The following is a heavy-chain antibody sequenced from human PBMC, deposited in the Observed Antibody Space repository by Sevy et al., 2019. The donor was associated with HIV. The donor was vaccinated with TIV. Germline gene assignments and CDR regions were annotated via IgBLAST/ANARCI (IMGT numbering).Heavy chain of an antibody. CDR1: GFSFSSYG. J-gene: IGHJ6*02. CDR2: IGYDGSDK. V-gene: IGHV3-30*02. CDR3: AKNGDSPYYKYAMDI. Sequence: GGSLRLSCAASGFSFSSYGMCWVRQAPGKGLEWVARIGYDGSDKYYGDSVKGRVTISRDNSKKTLYLQMNSLRAEDTAVYYCAKNGDSPYYKYAMDIWGQGTTITVSS. D-gene: IGHD4-17*01.